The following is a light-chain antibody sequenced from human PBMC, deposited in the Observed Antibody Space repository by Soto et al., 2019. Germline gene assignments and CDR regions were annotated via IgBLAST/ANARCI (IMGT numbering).Light chain of an antibody. CDR3: QQYGSSLGT. J-gene: IGKJ2*01. Sequence: EIVLTQSPGTLSLSPGERATLSCRASQSVSSSYLARYQQKPGQAPRLLIYGASSRATGIPDRFSGSGSGTDFTLTISRLEPEDFAVYYCQQYGSSLGTFGQGTKLEIK. V-gene: IGKV3-20*01. CDR2: GAS. CDR1: QSVSSSY.